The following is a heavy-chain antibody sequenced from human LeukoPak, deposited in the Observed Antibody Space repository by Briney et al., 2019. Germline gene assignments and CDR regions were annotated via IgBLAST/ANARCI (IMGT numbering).Heavy chain of an antibody. D-gene: IGHD6-19*01. CDR2: LWYDGSNK. V-gene: IGHV3-33*01. J-gene: IGHJ6*04. Sequence: PGRSLRLSCAASGFTFSSYGMHWVRQAPGKGLEWVAVLWYDGSNKYYADSVKGRFTISRDNSKNTLYLQMNSLRAEDTAVYYCARWIAVAGTYYYGMDVWGKGTTVTVSS. CDR3: ARWIAVAGTYYYGMDV. CDR1: GFTFSSYG.